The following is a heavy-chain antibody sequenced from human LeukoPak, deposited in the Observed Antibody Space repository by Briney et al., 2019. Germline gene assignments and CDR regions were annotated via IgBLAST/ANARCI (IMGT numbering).Heavy chain of an antibody. Sequence: PGGSLRLSCTASGFTLSDFAMNWVRQAPGKGLEWVSSISRSGGRIDYADSVKGRFTISRDNANSTVYVQMNSLRAEDTAVYYCARDTYYDFWSGSELDYWGQGALVTVSS. CDR1: GFTLSDFA. J-gene: IGHJ4*02. V-gene: IGHV3-23*01. CDR3: ARDTYYDFWSGSELDY. CDR2: ISRSGGRI. D-gene: IGHD3-3*01.